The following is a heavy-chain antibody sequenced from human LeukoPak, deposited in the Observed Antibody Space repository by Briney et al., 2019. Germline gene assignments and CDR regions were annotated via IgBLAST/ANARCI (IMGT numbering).Heavy chain of an antibody. CDR2: IYYSGST. CDR1: GDSISTYY. V-gene: IGHV4-59*13. CDR3: ARDDSGSYHQLGV. D-gene: IGHD1-26*01. J-gene: IGHJ6*02. Sequence: PSETLSLTCTVSGDSISTYYWSWIRQPPGKGLEWIGYIYYSGSTNYNPSLKSRVTISVDTSKNQFSLKLISVTAAVTAVYYCARDDSGSYHQLGVWGQGTTVTVSS.